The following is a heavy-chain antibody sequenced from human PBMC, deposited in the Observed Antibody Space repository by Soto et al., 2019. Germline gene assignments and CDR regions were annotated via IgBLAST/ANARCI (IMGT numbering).Heavy chain of an antibody. D-gene: IGHD6-13*01. J-gene: IGHJ6*02. Sequence: SVKVSCKASGGTFSSYAISWVRQAPGQGLEWMGGIIPIFGTANYAQKFQGRVTITADESTSTAYMELSSLRSEDTAVYYCARDSIAAASLLSRYYYGMDVWGQGTKVTVS. CDR1: GGTFSSYA. V-gene: IGHV1-69*13. CDR2: IIPIFGTA. CDR3: ARDSIAAASLLSRYYYGMDV.